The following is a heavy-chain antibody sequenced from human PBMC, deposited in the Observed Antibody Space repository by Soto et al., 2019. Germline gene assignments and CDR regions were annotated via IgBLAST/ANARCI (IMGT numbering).Heavy chain of an antibody. D-gene: IGHD3-10*01. CDR3: ASLGRSSHGTARIEY. V-gene: IGHV3-30-3*01. Sequence: QVQLVESGGGVVQPGRSLRLSCAASGFTFSSYAMHWVRQAPGKGLEWVAVISYDGSNKYCADSVKGRLTIARDNYKNTLHRQMRGLTAADTAVYYCASLGRSSHGTARIEYWGQGTMVPVSS. CDR2: ISYDGSNK. J-gene: IGHJ4*02. CDR1: GFTFSSYA.